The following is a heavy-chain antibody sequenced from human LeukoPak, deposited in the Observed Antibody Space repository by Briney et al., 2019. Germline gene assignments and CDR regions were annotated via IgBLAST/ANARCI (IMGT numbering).Heavy chain of an antibody. Sequence: ASVKVSCKASGYIFTSYGISWVRQAPGQGLEWMGWISAYNGNTNYAQKLQGRVTMTTDTSTSTAYMELRSLRSDDTAVYYCARIWYLEPGDYFDYWGQGTLVTVSS. CDR2: ISAYNGNT. J-gene: IGHJ4*02. V-gene: IGHV1-18*01. CDR1: GYIFTSYG. CDR3: ARIWYLEPGDYFDY. D-gene: IGHD3-3*01.